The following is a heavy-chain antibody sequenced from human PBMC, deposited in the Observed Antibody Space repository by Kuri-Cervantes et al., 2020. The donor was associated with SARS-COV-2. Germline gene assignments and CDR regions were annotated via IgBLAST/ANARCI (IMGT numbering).Heavy chain of an antibody. CDR3: AKDPTATTEYYYAMDV. Sequence: GESLKISCAASGFSFSSYAMSWVRQAPGKGLEWVSVISGSGTGAYYADSVKGRFTISRDNSKNTLYLQKHSLRAEDTAVYFCAKDPTATTEYYYAMDVWGQGTTVTVSS. CDR1: GFSFSSYA. V-gene: IGHV3-23*01. J-gene: IGHJ6*02. D-gene: IGHD1-7*01. CDR2: ISGSGTGA.